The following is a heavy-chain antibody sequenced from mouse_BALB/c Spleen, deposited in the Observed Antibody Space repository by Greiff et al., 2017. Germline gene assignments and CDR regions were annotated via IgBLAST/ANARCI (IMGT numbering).Heavy chain of an antibody. J-gene: IGHJ2*01. CDR3: ARRGIYYGY. CDR1: GYAFTNYL. CDR2: INPGSGGT. V-gene: IGHV1-54*01. Sequence: QVQLQQSGAELVRPGTSVKVSCKASGYAFTNYLIEWVKQRPGQGLEWIGVINPGSGGTNYNEKFKGKATLTADKSSSTAYMQLSSLTSDDSAVYFCARRGIYYGYWGQGTTLTVSS.